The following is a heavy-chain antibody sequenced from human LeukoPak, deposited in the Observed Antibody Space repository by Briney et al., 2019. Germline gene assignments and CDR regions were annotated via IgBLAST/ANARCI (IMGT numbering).Heavy chain of an antibody. CDR1: GFTFSIYS. CDR2: ITSDRRTI. D-gene: IGHD3-10*01. J-gene: IGHJ4*02. CDR3: AKGRGSGSFSELDY. Sequence: GGSLRLSCAASGFTFSIYSMNWVRQAPGKGLEWVSYITSDRRTISYADPVKGRFTISRDNDKRLLYLQMDSLRAEDTAVYFCAKGRGSGSFSELDYWGQGTLVTVSS. V-gene: IGHV3-48*01.